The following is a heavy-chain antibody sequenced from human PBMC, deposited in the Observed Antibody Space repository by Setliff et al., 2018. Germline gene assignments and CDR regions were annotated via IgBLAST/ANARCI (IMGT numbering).Heavy chain of an antibody. CDR1: GFTFSSFW. CDR2: INQDGST. J-gene: IGHJ4*02. CDR3: RLWFGELLRDY. Sequence: PGGSLRLSCAASGFTFSSFWMAWVRQSPGRGLEWVANINQDGSTYYSDSVKGRFTISRGTSKNTLYLQMSSLRTEDTAVYYCRLWFGELLRDYWGQGTLVTVSS. D-gene: IGHD3-10*01. V-gene: IGHV3-7*03.